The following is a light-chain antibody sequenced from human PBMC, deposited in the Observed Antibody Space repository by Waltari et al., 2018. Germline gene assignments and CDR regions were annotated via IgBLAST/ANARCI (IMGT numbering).Light chain of an antibody. CDR2: VNSDGSH. J-gene: IGLJ3*02. V-gene: IGLV4-69*01. Sequence: QLVLTQSPSASASLGASVKLTCTLSSGHSSNVIAWLPQRPEKGPRYLMKVNSDGSHSKGDEIPDRFSGSSSGAERYLTISNLQSEDEADYCCQTGGHGTWVFGGGTTLTVL. CDR3: QTGGHGTWV. CDR1: SGHSSNV.